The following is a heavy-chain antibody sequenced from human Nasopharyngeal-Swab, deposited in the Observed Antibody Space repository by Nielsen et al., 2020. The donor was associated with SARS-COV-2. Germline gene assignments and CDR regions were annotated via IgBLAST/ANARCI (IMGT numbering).Heavy chain of an antibody. J-gene: IGHJ6*02. D-gene: IGHD3-9*01. CDR1: GGSISPYY. CDR3: ARRYFDSLYGMDV. CDR2: MSYSGST. V-gene: IGHV4-59*01. Sequence: SETLSLTCTVSGGSISPYYWSWVRQHPGKGLEWIGNMSYSGSTKYNPSLKSRVTISVDRSKNQFSLRLSSVTAADTAVYYCARRYFDSLYGMDVWGQGTTVTVSS.